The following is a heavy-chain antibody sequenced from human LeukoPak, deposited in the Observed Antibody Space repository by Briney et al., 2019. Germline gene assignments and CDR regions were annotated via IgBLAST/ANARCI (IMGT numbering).Heavy chain of an antibody. CDR1: GFTFDDYT. CDR3: ANEKTLTFDH. CDR2: ITKDGGST. D-gene: IGHD3-9*01. J-gene: IGHJ4*02. V-gene: IGHV3-43*01. Sequence: GGSLRLSCAASGFTFDDYTMHWVRQAPGKGLEWLCLITKDGGSTYIADSVKGRFTISRDNSKNSLYLQMNNLRTEDTALYYCANEKTLTFDHWGQATPVTVSS.